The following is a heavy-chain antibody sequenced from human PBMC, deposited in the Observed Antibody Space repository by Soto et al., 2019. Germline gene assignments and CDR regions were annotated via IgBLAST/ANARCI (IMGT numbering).Heavy chain of an antibody. Sequence: AVSVKLYCNASGYTFSSYGISWVRQAPGQGLEWMGWINPYNGNTKYAQRLQGRVTMTTDTSTSTAYMELRSPRSDDTAVYYCARDAAVGLFDYWGQGTLLTVSS. CDR3: ARDAAVGLFDY. D-gene: IGHD1-26*01. J-gene: IGHJ4*02. CDR2: INPYNGNT. V-gene: IGHV1-18*01. CDR1: GYTFSSYG.